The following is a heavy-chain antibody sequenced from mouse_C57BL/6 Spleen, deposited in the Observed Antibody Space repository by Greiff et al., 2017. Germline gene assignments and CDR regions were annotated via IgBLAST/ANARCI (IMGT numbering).Heavy chain of an antibody. Sequence: QVQLQQPGAELVKPGASVKMSCKASGYTFTSYWITWVKQRPGQGLEWIGDIYPGSGSTNYNEKFKSKATLTVDTSTSTAYMQLSSLTSEDSAVYYCARGEYYYGSISFYAMDYWGQGTSVTVSS. J-gene: IGHJ4*01. V-gene: IGHV1-55*01. D-gene: IGHD1-1*01. CDR3: ARGEYYYGSISFYAMDY. CDR2: IYPGSGST. CDR1: GYTFTSYW.